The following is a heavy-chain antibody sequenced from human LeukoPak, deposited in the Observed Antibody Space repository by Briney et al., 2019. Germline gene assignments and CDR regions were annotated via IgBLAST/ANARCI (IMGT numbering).Heavy chain of an antibody. CDR2: ISSSGGTI. D-gene: IGHD3-10*01. J-gene: IGHJ5*02. V-gene: IGHV3-48*03. Sequence: PGGSLRLSCAASGFTFSSYEMNWVRQAPGKGLEWVSYISSSGGTIYYADSVKGRFTISRDNAKNSLCLQMNSLRAEDTAVYYCAKDFRAMVRGVIGGDWFDPWGQGTLVTVSS. CDR3: AKDFRAMVRGVIGGDWFDP. CDR1: GFTFSSYE.